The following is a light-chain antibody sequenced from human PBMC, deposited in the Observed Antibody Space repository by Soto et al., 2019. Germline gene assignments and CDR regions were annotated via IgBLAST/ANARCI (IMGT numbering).Light chain of an antibody. Sequence: QSALTQPPSASGSPGQSVTISCTGTSSDIGAYNYVSWYQQYPGKAPKLAIYDVTERPSGLPDRFSGSKSGNTACLTVSGLRADDDAGYYCNSYAGGDSFYVIFGGGTK. CDR3: NSYAGGDSFYVI. V-gene: IGLV2-8*01. CDR2: DVT. CDR1: SSDIGAYNY. J-gene: IGLJ2*01.